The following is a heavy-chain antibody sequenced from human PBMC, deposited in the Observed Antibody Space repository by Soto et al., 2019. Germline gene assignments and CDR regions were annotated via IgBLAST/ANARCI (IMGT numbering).Heavy chain of an antibody. J-gene: IGHJ4*02. D-gene: IGHD2-21*02. CDR1: GFTFSSYT. CDR3: TTWLTAHFDY. Sequence: GGSLRLSCAASGFTFSSYTLNWVRRAPGKGLEWVATSSDRRTGNTHYSDSVRGRFTLSRDYSRNILFLQMDSLRADDTALYYCTTWLTAHFDYWGRGTQVTVSS. V-gene: IGHV3-23*01. CDR2: SSDRRTGNT.